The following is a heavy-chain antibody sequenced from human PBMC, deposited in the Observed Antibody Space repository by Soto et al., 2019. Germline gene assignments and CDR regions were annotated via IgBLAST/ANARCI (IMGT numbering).Heavy chain of an antibody. J-gene: IGHJ4*02. D-gene: IGHD2-21*02. CDR1: GFTFSSYT. CDR3: TTWLTAHFDY. Sequence: GGSLRLSCAASGFTFSSYTLNWVRRAPGKGLEWVATSSDRRTGNTHYSDSVRGRFTLSRDYSRNILFLQMDSLRADDTALYYCTTWLTAHFDYWGRGTQVTVSS. V-gene: IGHV3-23*01. CDR2: SSDRRTGNT.